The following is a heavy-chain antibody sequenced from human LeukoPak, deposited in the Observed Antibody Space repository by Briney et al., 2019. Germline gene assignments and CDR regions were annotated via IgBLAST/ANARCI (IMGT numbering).Heavy chain of an antibody. CDR2: INPNSGGT. CDR1: GYTFTGYY. Sequence: VKISCKASGYTFTGYYMHWVRQAPGQGLEWMGWINPNSGGTNYAQKFQGRVTMTRDTSISTAYMELSRLRSDDTAVYYCARVRIAVAGKYYFDYWGQGTLGSVSS. J-gene: IGHJ4*02. CDR3: ARVRIAVAGKYYFDY. V-gene: IGHV1-2*02. D-gene: IGHD6-19*01.